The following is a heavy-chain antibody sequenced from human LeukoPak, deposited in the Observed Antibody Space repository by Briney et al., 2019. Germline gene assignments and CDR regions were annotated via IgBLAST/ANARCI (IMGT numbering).Heavy chain of an antibody. Sequence: GGSLRLSCAASGFTFSSYWMSWVRQALGKGLEWVANIKQDGSEKYYVDSVKGRFTISRDNAKNSLYLQMNSLRAEDTAVYYCARGGERWLPQLGGDYWGQGTLVTVSS. V-gene: IGHV3-7*03. CDR2: IKQDGSEK. D-gene: IGHD5-24*01. CDR3: ARGGERWLPQLGGDY. CDR1: GFTFSSYW. J-gene: IGHJ4*02.